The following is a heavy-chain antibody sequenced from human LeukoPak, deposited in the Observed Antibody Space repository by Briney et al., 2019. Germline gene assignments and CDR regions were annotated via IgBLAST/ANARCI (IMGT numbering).Heavy chain of an antibody. J-gene: IGHJ4*02. D-gene: IGHD3-22*01. V-gene: IGHV3-30-3*01. CDR3: ATPKDPITMIVVALDY. Sequence: QAGGSLRLSCAASGFTFSSYAMHWVRQAPGKGLEWVAVISYDGSNKYYADSVKGRFTISRDNSKNTLCLQMNSLRAEDTAVYYCATPKDPITMIVVALDYWGQGTLVTVSS. CDR2: ISYDGSNK. CDR1: GFTFSSYA.